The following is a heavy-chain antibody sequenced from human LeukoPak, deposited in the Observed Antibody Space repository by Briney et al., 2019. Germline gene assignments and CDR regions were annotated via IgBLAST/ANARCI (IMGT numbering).Heavy chain of an antibody. Sequence: SQTLSLTCTVSGGSISSYYWSWIRQPPGKGLEWIGYIYYSGSTNYNPSLKSRVTISVDTSKNQFSLKLSSVTAADTAVYYCARNYYDSSGPSFDYWGQGTLVTVSS. CDR1: GGSISSYY. CDR2: IYYSGST. D-gene: IGHD3-22*01. CDR3: ARNYYDSSGPSFDY. V-gene: IGHV4-59*08. J-gene: IGHJ4*02.